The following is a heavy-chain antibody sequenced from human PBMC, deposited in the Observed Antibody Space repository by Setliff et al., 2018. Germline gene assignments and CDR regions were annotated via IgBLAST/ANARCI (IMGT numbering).Heavy chain of an antibody. CDR3: ARIFLYGTSWYFDN. Sequence: AGGSLRLSCAASGFTFSDHYMTWIRQAPGKGLEWVSYISNSGSLTLYADSVRGRFSISRDNIKDSLYLQMNSLRSEDTAVYYCARIFLYGTSWYFDNWGQGTLVTVSS. J-gene: IGHJ4*02. V-gene: IGHV3-11*01. CDR1: GFTFSDHY. CDR2: ISNSGSLT. D-gene: IGHD3-3*01.